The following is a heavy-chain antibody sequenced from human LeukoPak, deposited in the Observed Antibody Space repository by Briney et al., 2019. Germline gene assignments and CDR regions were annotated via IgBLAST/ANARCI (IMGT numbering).Heavy chain of an antibody. CDR1: GFTFSSYS. V-gene: IGHV3-21*01. CDR2: ISSSSSYI. D-gene: IGHD1-26*01. J-gene: IGHJ3*02. Sequence: GGSLRLSCAASGFTFSSYSMNWVRQAPGKGLEWVSSISSSSSYIYYADSVKGRFTISRDNAKNSLYLQMNSLRAEDTAVYYCARGSEVGATQKNALDIWGQGTMVTVSS. CDR3: ARGSEVGATQKNALDI.